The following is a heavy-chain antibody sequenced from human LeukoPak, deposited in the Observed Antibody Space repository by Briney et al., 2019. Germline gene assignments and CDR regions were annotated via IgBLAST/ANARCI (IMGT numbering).Heavy chain of an antibody. J-gene: IGHJ2*01. CDR3: ARVRGIAVAGTLNWYFDL. CDR1: AGSVSSGSYY. Sequence: SETLSPTRTLSAGSVSSGSYYWSWIRQPPGKGLEWIGYIYYSGSTNYNPSLKSRVTISVDTSKNQFSLKLSSVTAADTAVYYCARVRGIAVAGTLNWYFDLWGRGTLVTVSS. CDR2: IYYSGST. V-gene: IGHV4-61*01. D-gene: IGHD6-19*01.